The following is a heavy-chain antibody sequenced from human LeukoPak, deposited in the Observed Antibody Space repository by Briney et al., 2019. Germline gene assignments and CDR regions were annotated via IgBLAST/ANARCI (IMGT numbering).Heavy chain of an antibody. V-gene: IGHV3-74*01. Sequence: GGSLRLSCAASGFTFNSYWFHWVRQAPGKGLVWVSRINSDGSDTIYADSVKGRFTISRDNAKSTVYLQMNSLKAEDTAVYYCAGGGYHHGFDIWGQGTMVTASS. CDR3: AGGGYHHGFDI. D-gene: IGHD2-15*01. J-gene: IGHJ3*02. CDR1: GFTFNSYW. CDR2: INSDGSDT.